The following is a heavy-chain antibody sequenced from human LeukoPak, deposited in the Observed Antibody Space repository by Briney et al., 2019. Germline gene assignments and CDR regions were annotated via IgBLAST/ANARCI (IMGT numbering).Heavy chain of an antibody. CDR1: GFTFSNDG. J-gene: IGHJ5*02. Sequence: PGGSLRLSCAASGFTFSNDGMHWVRQAPGRGLEWVALISYDGSDKHYADSVKGRFTVSRDNSKNTLYLQMNSLSAEDTAVYYCARDNSPGWFGPWGQGTLVTVSS. CDR3: ARDNSPGWFGP. D-gene: IGHD5-18*01. V-gene: IGHV3-30*03. CDR2: ISYDGSDK.